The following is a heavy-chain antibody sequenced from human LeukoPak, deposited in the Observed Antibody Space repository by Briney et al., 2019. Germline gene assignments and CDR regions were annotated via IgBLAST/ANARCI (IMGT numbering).Heavy chain of an antibody. CDR1: GFTFSRYS. CDR2: ISISSNYI. J-gene: IGHJ4*02. CDR3: ARAHNWKYGSFDF. V-gene: IGHV3-21*01. Sequence: PGGSLRLSCAASGFTFSRYSMNWVRQAPGKGLEWVSSISISSNYIYYADSVKGRFTISRDNAKNSLYLQMNSLRAEDTAVYYCARAHNWKYGSFDFWGQGTLVTVSS. D-gene: IGHD1-7*01.